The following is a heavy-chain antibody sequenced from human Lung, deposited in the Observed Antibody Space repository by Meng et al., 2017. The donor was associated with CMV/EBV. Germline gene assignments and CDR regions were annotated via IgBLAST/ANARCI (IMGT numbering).Heavy chain of an antibody. J-gene: IGHJ4*02. CDR3: AHSRNLNTLIY. D-gene: IGHD1-14*01. Sequence: SGXXLVXPTQTLTPTCTFSGFSLSTSGVGVGWIRQPPGKALEWLALIYWNDDKRYSPSLKSRLTITKDTSKNQVVLTMTNMDPVDTATYYCAHSRNLNTLIYWXQGTLVTVSS. CDR1: GFSLSTSGVG. V-gene: IGHV2-5*01. CDR2: IYWNDDK.